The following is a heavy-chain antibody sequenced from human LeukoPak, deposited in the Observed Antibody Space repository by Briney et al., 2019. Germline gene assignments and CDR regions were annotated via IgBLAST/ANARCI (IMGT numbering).Heavy chain of an antibody. V-gene: IGHV1-18*04. D-gene: IGHD3-10*01. CDR2: ITASNGNT. J-gene: IGHJ4*02. CDR3: ARTYYYSSGTYSVY. CDR1: GYTFTTYY. Sequence: ASVKVSCKASGYTFTTYYMHWVRQAPGQGLEWMGWITASNGNTDYAPKFQGRVTMTTDTSTNTAYMELKSLRSDDTALYYCARTYYYSSGTYSVYWGQGTLVTVSS.